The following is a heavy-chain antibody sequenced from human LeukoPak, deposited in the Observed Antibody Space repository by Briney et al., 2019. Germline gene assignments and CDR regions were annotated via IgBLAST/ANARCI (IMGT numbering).Heavy chain of an antibody. J-gene: IGHJ4*02. CDR2: IYYSGST. D-gene: IGHD2-21*02. Sequence: SETLSLTCTVSGGSISSGDYYWSWIRQPPGKGLEWIGYIYYSGSTYYNPSLKSRVTISVDTSKNQFSLKLSSVTAADTAVYYCATYRAYCGGDCYSHWGQGTLVTVSS. CDR3: ATYRAYCGGDCYSH. CDR1: GGSISSGDYY. V-gene: IGHV4-30-4*01.